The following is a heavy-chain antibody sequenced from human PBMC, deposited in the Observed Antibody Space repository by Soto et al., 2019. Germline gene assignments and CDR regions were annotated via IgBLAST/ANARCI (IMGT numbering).Heavy chain of an antibody. Sequence: PSETLSLTCTVSGGSISSSSYYWGWIRQPPGKGLEWIGSIYYSGSTYYNPSLKSRVTISVDTSKNQFSLKLSSVTAADTAVYYCARQKLYYYGSGSPYSYYYGMDVWGQGTTVTVSS. D-gene: IGHD3-10*01. V-gene: IGHV4-39*01. CDR3: ARQKLYYYGSGSPYSYYYGMDV. CDR2: IYYSGST. J-gene: IGHJ6*02. CDR1: GGSISSSSYY.